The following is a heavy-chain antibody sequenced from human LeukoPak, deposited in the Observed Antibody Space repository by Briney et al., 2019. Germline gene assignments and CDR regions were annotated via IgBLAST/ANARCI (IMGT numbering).Heavy chain of an antibody. J-gene: IGHJ4*02. CDR2: IYYSGST. Sequence: SESLSLTCTVSGGSVSNFYWSWIRQPPGKGLEWIGYIYYSGSTNYNPSLKSRVTISVDTSKNQFSLKLSSVTAADTAVYYCGRAVSTGIVGLTLIDYWGQGTLVTVSS. CDR1: GGSVSNFY. V-gene: IGHV4-59*02. CDR3: GRAVSTGIVGLTLIDY. D-gene: IGHD1-26*01.